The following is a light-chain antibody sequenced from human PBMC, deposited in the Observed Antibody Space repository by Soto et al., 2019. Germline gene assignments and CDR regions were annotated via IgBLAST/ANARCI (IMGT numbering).Light chain of an antibody. CDR1: SSDVGGYNY. V-gene: IGLV2-14*01. Sequence: QSALTQPASVSGSPGQSITISCTGTSSDVGGYNYVSWYQQHPGKAPKLMIYEVGNRPSGVSDRFSASKSGITASLTISGLQAEDEADYYCSSFATSSTQVFGGGTKVTVL. CDR3: SSFATSSTQV. CDR2: EVG. J-gene: IGLJ2*01.